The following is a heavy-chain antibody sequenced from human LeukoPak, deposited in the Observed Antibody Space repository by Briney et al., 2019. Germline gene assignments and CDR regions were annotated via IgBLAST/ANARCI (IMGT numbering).Heavy chain of an antibody. D-gene: IGHD2-8*02. Sequence: PGGSLRLSREASGFTFSNYAMNWVRQTPGKGLEWVSSITSYRRDTYYADSVKGRFTISRGNSKSTLSLQMNSLRAEDSAIYYCAKGTLEHCTGAICYPFDYWGQGSLVTVSS. V-gene: IGHV3-23*01. J-gene: IGHJ4*02. CDR2: ITSYRRDT. CDR3: AKGTLEHCTGAICYPFDY. CDR1: GFTFSNYA.